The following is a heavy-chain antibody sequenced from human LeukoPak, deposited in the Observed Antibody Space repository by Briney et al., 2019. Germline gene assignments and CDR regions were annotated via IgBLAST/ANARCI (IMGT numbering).Heavy chain of an antibody. CDR3: ASRAGSSWYYFDY. CDR1: GGTFSSYA. D-gene: IGHD6-13*01. V-gene: IGHV1-69*05. Sequence: ASVKVSCKASGGTFSSYAISWVRQAPGQGLEWMGGIIPIFGTANYAQKFQGRVAITTDESTSTAYMELSSLRSEDTAVYYCASRAGSSWYYFDYWGQGTLVTVSS. J-gene: IGHJ4*02. CDR2: IIPIFGTA.